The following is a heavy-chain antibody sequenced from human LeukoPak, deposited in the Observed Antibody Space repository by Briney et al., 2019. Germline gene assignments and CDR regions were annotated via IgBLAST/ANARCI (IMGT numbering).Heavy chain of an antibody. Sequence: SETLSLTCTVSGYSISSGYYWGWIRQPPGKGLEWIGSIYHSGSTYYNPSLKSRVTITVDTSKNQFSLKLSSVTAADTAVYYCAREEPYYYYMDVRGKGTTITVSS. CDR3: AREEPYYYYMDV. CDR1: GYSISSGYY. J-gene: IGHJ6*03. V-gene: IGHV4-38-2*02. CDR2: IYHSGST. D-gene: IGHD1-14*01.